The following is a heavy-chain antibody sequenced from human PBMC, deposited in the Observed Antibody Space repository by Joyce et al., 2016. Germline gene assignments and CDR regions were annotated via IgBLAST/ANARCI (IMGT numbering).Heavy chain of an antibody. CDR3: ARHVTDWCDP. CDR1: GYSFTSHW. D-gene: IGHD3-10*02. V-gene: IGHV5-10-1*03. CDR2: IDPRDSYT. J-gene: IGHJ5*02. Sequence: EVQLVQSGAEVKKPGESLRISCKGSGYSFTSHWISWVRQMPGKGLEWMGRIDPRDSYTDYSPSFEGHVTISVDKTISAAYLQWSSLRASDTAIYYCARHVTDWCDPWGQGTLVTVSS.